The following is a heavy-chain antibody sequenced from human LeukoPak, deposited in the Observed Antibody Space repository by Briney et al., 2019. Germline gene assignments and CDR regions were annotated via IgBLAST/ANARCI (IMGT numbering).Heavy chain of an antibody. CDR2: IIPIFGTA. CDR1: GGTFSSYA. J-gene: IGHJ4*02. Sequence: ASVKVSCKASGGTFSSYAISWVRQAPGQGLEWMGGIIPIFGTANYAQKFQGRVTITTDESTSTAYMELSSLRSEDTAVYCCARSDFWSGYGFDYWAREPWSPSPQ. CDR3: ARSDFWSGYGFDY. D-gene: IGHD3-3*01. V-gene: IGHV1-69*05.